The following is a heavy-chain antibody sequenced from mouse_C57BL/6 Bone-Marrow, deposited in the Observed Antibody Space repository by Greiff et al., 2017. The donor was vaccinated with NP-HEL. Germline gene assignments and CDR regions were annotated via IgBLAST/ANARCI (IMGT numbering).Heavy chain of an antibody. D-gene: IGHD1-1*01. CDR1: GYTFTSYG. CDR2: IYPRSGNT. CDR3: ARSNYGSSSLPMDY. Sequence: VKLQESGAELARPGASVKLSCKASGYTFTSYGISWVKQRTGQGLEWIGEIYPRSGNTYYNEKFKGKATLTADKSSSTAYMELRSLTSEDSAVYFCARSNYGSSSLPMDYWGQGTSVTVSS. V-gene: IGHV1-81*01. J-gene: IGHJ4*01.